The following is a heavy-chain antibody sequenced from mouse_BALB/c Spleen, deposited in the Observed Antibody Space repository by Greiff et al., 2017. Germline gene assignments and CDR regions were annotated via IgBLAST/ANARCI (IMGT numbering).Heavy chain of an antibody. CDR1: GFSLSTSGMG. Sequence: QVTLKVSGPGILQPSQTLSLTCSFSGFSLSTSGMGVSWIRQPSGKGLEWLAHIYWDDDKRYNPSLKSRLTISKDTSSNQVFLKITSVDTADTATYYCARRASYYGNYVHFDVWGAGTTVTVSS. D-gene: IGHD2-10*01. J-gene: IGHJ1*01. V-gene: IGHV8-12*01. CDR3: ARRASYYGNYVHFDV. CDR2: IYWDDDK.